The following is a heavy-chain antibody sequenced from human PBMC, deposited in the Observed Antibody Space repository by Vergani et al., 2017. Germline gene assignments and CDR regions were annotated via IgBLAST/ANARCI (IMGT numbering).Heavy chain of an antibody. CDR3: ARHSTVEWLVKLGWIDP. D-gene: IGHD6-19*01. J-gene: IGHJ5*02. CDR1: GASIRSSNYY. V-gene: IGHV4-39*01. Sequence: QLQLQESGPGLVKPSATLYLTCSVSGASIRSSNYYWGWIRQPPGKGLEWIASIYYSGSTYYNPSLKSRVTISVDTSKNQFSLKLSSVTAADTAVYFCARHSTVEWLVKLGWIDPWGQGIRVTVSS. CDR2: IYYSGST.